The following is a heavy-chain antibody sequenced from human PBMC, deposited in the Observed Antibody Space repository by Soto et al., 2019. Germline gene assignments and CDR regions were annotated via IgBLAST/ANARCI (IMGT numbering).Heavy chain of an antibody. J-gene: IGHJ2*01. CDR3: ARGAGTIFGVVGWYFDL. Sequence: QVQLQESGPGLVKPSQTLSLTCTVSGGSISSGGYYWSWIRQHPGKGLEWIGYIYYSGSTYYNPSLTSGVTISVDTSTDQFSLKLSSVTAADTAVYYCARGAGTIFGVVGWYFDLWGRGTLVTVSS. CDR2: IYYSGST. D-gene: IGHD3-3*01. V-gene: IGHV4-31*03. CDR1: GGSISSGGYY.